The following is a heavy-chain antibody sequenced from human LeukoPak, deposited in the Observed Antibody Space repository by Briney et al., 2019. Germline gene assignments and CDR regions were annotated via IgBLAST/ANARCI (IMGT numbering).Heavy chain of an antibody. V-gene: IGHV1-18*01. J-gene: IGHJ5*02. CDR2: ISAYNGNT. CDR1: GSTFTSYG. Sequence: VASVKVSCKASGSTFTSYGISWVRQAPGQGLEWMGWISAYNGNTNYAQKLQGRVTMTTDTSTSTAYMELRSLRSDDTAVYYCARGAIAAAGYNNWFDPWGQGTLVTVSS. D-gene: IGHD6-13*01. CDR3: ARGAIAAAGYNNWFDP.